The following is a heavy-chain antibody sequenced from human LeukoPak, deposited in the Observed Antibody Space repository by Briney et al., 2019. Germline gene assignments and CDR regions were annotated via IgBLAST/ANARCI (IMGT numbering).Heavy chain of an antibody. CDR1: GFTFSSYG. Sequence: PGGSLRLSCAASGFTFSSYGMNWVRQAPGKGLEWVSSISSSSSYIYYADSVKGRFTISRGNAKNSLYLQMNSLRAEDTAVYYCATGVVPAATSFDYWGQGTLVTVSS. CDR2: ISSSSSYI. V-gene: IGHV3-21*01. D-gene: IGHD2-2*01. CDR3: ATGVVPAATSFDY. J-gene: IGHJ4*02.